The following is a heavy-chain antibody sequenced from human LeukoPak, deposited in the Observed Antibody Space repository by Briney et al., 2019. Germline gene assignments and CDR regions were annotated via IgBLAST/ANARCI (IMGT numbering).Heavy chain of an antibody. CDR1: GGTFSSYA. CDR2: IIPILGIA. Sequence: GSSVKVSCKASGGTFSSYAISWVRQAPGQGLEWMGRIIPILGIANYAQKFQGRVTITADKSTSTAYMELSSLRSEDTAVYYCARDAVWDDILTGHYPYYGMDVWGQGTTVTVSS. CDR3: ARDAVWDDILTGHYPYYGMDV. D-gene: IGHD3-9*01. J-gene: IGHJ6*02. V-gene: IGHV1-69*04.